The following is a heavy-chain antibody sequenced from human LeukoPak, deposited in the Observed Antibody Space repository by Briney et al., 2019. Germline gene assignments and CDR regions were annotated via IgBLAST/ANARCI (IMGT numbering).Heavy chain of an antibody. CDR2: IYSGGST. V-gene: IGHV3-66*04. CDR3: ARRAGAYSHPYDY. J-gene: IGHJ4*02. D-gene: IGHD4/OR15-4a*01. CDR1: GFTVSSNY. Sequence: GGSLRLSCEASGFTVSSNYMSWVRQAPGTGLEWVSVIYSGGSTYNADSVKGRFIISRDNSKNTLYLKMNSLRAEDTAVYYCARRAGAYSHPYDYWGQGTLVTVSS.